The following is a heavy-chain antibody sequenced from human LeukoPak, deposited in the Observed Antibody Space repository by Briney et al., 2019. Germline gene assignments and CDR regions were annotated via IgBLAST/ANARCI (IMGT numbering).Heavy chain of an antibody. Sequence: SETLSLTCAVYGGSFSGYYWSWIRQPPGKGLEWIGEINHSGSTNYNPSLKSRVTISVDTSKNQFSLKLSSVIAADTAVYYCARGDPYTNFDYWGQGTLVTVSS. CDR3: ARGDPYTNFDY. D-gene: IGHD1-1*01. V-gene: IGHV4-34*01. J-gene: IGHJ4*02. CDR1: GGSFSGYY. CDR2: INHSGST.